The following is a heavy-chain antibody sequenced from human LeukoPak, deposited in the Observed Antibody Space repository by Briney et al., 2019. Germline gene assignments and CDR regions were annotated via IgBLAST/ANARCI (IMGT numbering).Heavy chain of an antibody. CDR1: GGSFSGYY. CDR2: INHSGST. Sequence: SETLSLTCAVYGGSFSGYYWSWIRHPPGKGLEWIGEINHSGSTNYNPSLKSRVTISVDTSKNQFSLKLSSVTAADTAAYYCASPPSGSSWYYFDYWGQGTLVTVSS. J-gene: IGHJ4*02. D-gene: IGHD6-13*01. CDR3: ASPPSGSSWYYFDY. V-gene: IGHV4-34*01.